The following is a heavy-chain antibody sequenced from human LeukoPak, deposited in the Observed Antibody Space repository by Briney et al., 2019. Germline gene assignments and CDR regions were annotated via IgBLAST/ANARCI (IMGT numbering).Heavy chain of an antibody. CDR2: INHSGST. D-gene: IGHD3-16*02. V-gene: IGHV4-34*01. J-gene: IGHJ4*02. CDR3: ARGSDYDYVWGGYRPKKTIDY. Sequence: PSETLSLTCAVYGGSFSGYYWNWIRQPPGKGLEWIGEINHSGSTNYNPSLKSRVTISVDTSKNQFSLKLSSVTAADTAVYYCARGSDYDYVWGGYRPKKTIDYWGQGTLVTVSS. CDR1: GGSFSGYY.